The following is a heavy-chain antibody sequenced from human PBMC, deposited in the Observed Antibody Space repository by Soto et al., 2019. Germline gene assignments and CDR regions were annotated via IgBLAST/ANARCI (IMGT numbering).Heavy chain of an antibody. V-gene: IGHV3-30-3*01. CDR1: GFTFSSYA. J-gene: IGHJ6*02. CDR3: AREGVQSALWVYDYYGRDV. Sequence: QVQLVESGGGVVQPGRSLRLSCAASGFTFSSYAMHWVRQAPGKGLEWGAVISYDGSNKYNADSVKGRFTISRDNSKNALSLQMNSLRAEDTAVYYCAREGVQSALWVYDYYGRDVWGQGTTVTVSS. D-gene: IGHD2-2*01. CDR2: ISYDGSNK.